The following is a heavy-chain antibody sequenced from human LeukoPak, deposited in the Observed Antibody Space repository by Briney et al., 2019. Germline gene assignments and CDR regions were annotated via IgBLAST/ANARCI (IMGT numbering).Heavy chain of an antibody. CDR3: ASVRANSYDKTLDY. CDR2: IYYSGST. D-gene: IGHD3-10*01. J-gene: IGHJ4*02. Sequence: SGTLSLTCAVSGGSISSSNWWAWVRQPPGKGLEWIGSIYYSGSTYYNPSLKSRVTISVDTSKNQFSLKLNSVTAADTAVYYCASVRANSYDKTLDYWGQGTLVTVSS. V-gene: IGHV4-4*02. CDR1: GGSISSSNW.